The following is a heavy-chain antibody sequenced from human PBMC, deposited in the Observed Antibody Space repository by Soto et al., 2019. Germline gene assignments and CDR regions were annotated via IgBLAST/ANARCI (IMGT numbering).Heavy chain of an antibody. J-gene: IGHJ3*02. V-gene: IGHV5-10-1*01. Sequence: GESLKISCKGSGYSFTSYWISWVRQMPGKGLEWMGRIDPSDSYTNYSPSFQGHVTISADKSISTAYLQWSSLKASDTAMYYCARPREKWLASGAFDIWGQGTMVTVSS. CDR3: ARPREKWLASGAFDI. D-gene: IGHD5-12*01. CDR1: GYSFTSYW. CDR2: IDPSDSYT.